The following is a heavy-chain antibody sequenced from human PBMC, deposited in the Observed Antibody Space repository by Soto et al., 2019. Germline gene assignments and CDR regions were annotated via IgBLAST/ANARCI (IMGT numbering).Heavy chain of an antibody. CDR3: ARYRFSGSRWSKFDY. CDR2: IYHTGST. J-gene: IGHJ4*02. D-gene: IGHD6-13*01. CDR1: GVTVSSDAYY. V-gene: IGHV4-31*03. Sequence: QVQLQQSGPGLVKPSQTLSLTCTVSGVTVSSDAYYWSWIRQPPEKGLEWIGNIYHTGSTSYSPSLKSRVAISLDKSKNQFSLWLSSVTAADTALYFCARYRFSGSRWSKFDYWGQGTLVTVSS.